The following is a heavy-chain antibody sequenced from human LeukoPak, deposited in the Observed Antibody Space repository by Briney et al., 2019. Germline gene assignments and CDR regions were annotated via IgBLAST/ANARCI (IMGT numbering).Heavy chain of an antibody. D-gene: IGHD6-13*01. CDR3: TTGSATGTGSGY. CDR2: IRSKPYGGTT. J-gene: IGHJ4*02. Sequence: GGSLRLSCTASGFTFGDYVMSWVRQAPGKGXXXXXXIRSKPYGGTTEYAASVKGRFIISRDDSKTIAYLQMNSLKSEDTAVYYCTTGSATGTGSGYWGQGTLVTVSS. CDR1: GFTFGDYV. V-gene: IGHV3-49*04.